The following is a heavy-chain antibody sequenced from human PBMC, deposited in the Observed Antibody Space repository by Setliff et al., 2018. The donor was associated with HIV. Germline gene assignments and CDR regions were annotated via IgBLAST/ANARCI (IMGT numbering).Heavy chain of an antibody. D-gene: IGHD5-12*01. CDR2: INSDGSST. CDR3: ARVASGYDYGWLDP. Sequence: GGSLRLSCVASGFTFGPFWMHWVRQAPGKGLEWVSYINSDGSSTKYADSVKGRFTVSRDNAKNTLYLQMNSLRAEDTAVYHCARVASGYDYGWLDPWGQGTLVTVSS. CDR1: GFTFGPFW. V-gene: IGHV3-74*03. J-gene: IGHJ5*02.